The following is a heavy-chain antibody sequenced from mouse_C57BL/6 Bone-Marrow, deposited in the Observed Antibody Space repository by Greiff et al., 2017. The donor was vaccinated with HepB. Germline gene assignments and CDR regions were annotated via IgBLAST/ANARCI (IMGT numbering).Heavy chain of an antibody. CDR2: IDPSDSYT. J-gene: IGHJ3*01. Sequence: QVQLQQPGAELVMPGASVKLSCKASGYTFTSYWMHWVKQRPGQGLEWIGEIDPSDSYTNYNQKFKGKSTLTVDKSSSTAYMQLSSLTSEDSAVYYCARCESAWFAYWGQGTLVTVSA. V-gene: IGHV1-69*01. CDR1: GYTFTSYW. CDR3: ARCESAWFAY.